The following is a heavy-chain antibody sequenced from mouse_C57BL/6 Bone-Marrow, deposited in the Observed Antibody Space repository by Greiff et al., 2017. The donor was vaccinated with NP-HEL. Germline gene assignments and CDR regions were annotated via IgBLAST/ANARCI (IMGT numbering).Heavy chain of an antibody. V-gene: IGHV5-4*01. Sequence: EVHLVESGGGLVKPGGSLKLSCAASGFTFSSYAMSWVRQTPEKRLEWVATISDGGSYTYYPDNVKGRFTISRDNAKNNLYLQMSHLKSEDTAMYYCARDNSPWFAYWGQGTLVTVSA. CDR2: ISDGGSYT. CDR1: GFTFSSYA. CDR3: ARDNSPWFAY. J-gene: IGHJ3*01. D-gene: IGHD1-3*01.